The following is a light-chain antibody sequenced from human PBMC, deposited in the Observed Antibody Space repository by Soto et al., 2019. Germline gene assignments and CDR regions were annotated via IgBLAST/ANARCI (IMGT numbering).Light chain of an antibody. V-gene: IGKV1-8*01. CDR3: QQYYSYPLT. CDR1: QGISSY. CDR2: AAS. Sequence: IQVTQSPSSVSASAGDIATITCRASQGISSYLDWYQQKPGKAPKLLIYAASSLQSGVPSRFSGSGSGTDFTLTISCLQSEDFATYYCQQYYSYPLTFGRGTKV. J-gene: IGKJ4*01.